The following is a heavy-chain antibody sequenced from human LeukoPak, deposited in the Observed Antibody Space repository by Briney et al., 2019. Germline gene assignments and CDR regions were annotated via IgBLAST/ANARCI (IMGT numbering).Heavy chain of an antibody. CDR1: GYSFTNYW. CDR2: IYPGDFDT. Sequence: GESLKISCKGFGYSFTNYWIGWVRQMPEKGLEWMGIIYPGDFDTRYSPSFQGQVTISADKSISTAYLQWSSLKASDTAIYYCARLVCSSTSCYSGSDFWGQGTLVTVSS. V-gene: IGHV5-51*01. J-gene: IGHJ4*02. D-gene: IGHD2-2*01. CDR3: ARLVCSSTSCYSGSDF.